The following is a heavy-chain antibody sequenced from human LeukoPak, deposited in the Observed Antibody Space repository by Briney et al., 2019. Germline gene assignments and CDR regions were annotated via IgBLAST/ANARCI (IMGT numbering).Heavy chain of an antibody. J-gene: IGHJ4*02. CDR3: AKGGGSSSNWSYFDY. CDR1: GFTFSGYA. V-gene: IGHV3-23*01. CDR2: ISASGVST. D-gene: IGHD6-13*01. Sequence: GGSLRLSCAASGFTFSGYAMSWVRQAPGKGLEWVSSISASGVSTYFADSVKGRFTISRDYSKNTLYLQMNSLRAEDTAIYYCAKGGGSSSNWSYFDYWGQGTLVTVTS.